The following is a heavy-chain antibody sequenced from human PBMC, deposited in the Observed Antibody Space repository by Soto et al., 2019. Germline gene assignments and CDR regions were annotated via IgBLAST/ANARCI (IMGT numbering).Heavy chain of an antibody. J-gene: IGHJ4*02. CDR2: ISGGGGGK. V-gene: IGHV3-23*01. CDR3: AKDVHYDSSGGLDY. Sequence: PGGSLRLSCTTSGFTFDNFAMSWVRQAPGRGLERVSAISGGGGGKYYADSVKGRFIISRDNSKNTVYLQLNSLRTEDTAVYYCAKDVHYDSSGGLDYWGQGTLVTVSS. CDR1: GFTFDNFA. D-gene: IGHD3-22*01.